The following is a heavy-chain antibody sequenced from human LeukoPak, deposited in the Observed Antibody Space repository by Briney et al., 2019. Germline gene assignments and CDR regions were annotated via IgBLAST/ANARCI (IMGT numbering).Heavy chain of an antibody. CDR2: MNPTNGNT. V-gene: IGHV1-8*01. Sequence: GASVKVSCKASGYTFTSYDINRVRQATGQGLEWMGWMNPTNGNTGYAQKFQGRVTMTRDTSITTAYMELSSLRSEDTAVYFCARGFERDYYDASGYYSVDWGQGTLVTVSS. D-gene: IGHD3-22*01. J-gene: IGHJ4*02. CDR3: ARGFERDYYDASGYYSVD. CDR1: GYTFTSYD.